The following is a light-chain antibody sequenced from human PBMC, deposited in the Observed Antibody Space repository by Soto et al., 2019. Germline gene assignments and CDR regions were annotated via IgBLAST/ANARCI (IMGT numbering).Light chain of an antibody. CDR1: QSVSSN. V-gene: IGKV3-15*01. J-gene: IGKJ1*01. CDR2: GAS. CDR3: QQYNSWPRT. Sequence: EIVMTQSPATLSVSPGERATLSCRASQSVSSNLAWYQQKPGQAPRLLIYGASTRATGIPARFSGSGSGTEVTLTISSLQSEDFAVYSCQQYNSWPRTFGKGTKVEIK.